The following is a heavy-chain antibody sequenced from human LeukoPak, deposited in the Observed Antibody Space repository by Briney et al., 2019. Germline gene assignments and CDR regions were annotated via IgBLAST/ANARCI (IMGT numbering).Heavy chain of an antibody. CDR1: GYTFTSYG. CDR3: ARDIVVVVSQSRVPDDY. D-gene: IGHD2-15*01. Sequence: ASVKVSCKASGYTFTSYGISWVRQAPGQGLEWMGWISAYNGNTNYAQKLQGRVTMTTDTSTSTAYMELRSLRSDDTAVYYCARDIVVVVSQSRVPDDYWGQGTLVTVSS. V-gene: IGHV1-18*01. CDR2: ISAYNGNT. J-gene: IGHJ4*02.